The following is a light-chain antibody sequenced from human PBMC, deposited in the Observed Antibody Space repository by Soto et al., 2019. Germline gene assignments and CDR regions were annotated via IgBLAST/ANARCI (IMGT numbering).Light chain of an antibody. CDR3: QQCGNWPLT. J-gene: IGKJ4*01. V-gene: IGKV3-11*01. CDR1: QGISDY. CDR2: EAS. Sequence: EVMLTQSPATLSLSLGERATLSCRASQGISDYLAWYQQKPGQAPRLLIYEASKRATGIPARFSGSWSGTDFTLTISSLEPEDFAVYYCQQCGNWPLTFGGGTKVEIK.